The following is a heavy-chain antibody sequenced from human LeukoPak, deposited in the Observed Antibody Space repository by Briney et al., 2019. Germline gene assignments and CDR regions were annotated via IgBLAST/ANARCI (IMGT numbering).Heavy chain of an antibody. CDR1: GGSFSGYY. D-gene: IGHD6-6*01. CDR3: ARMDSSSSSDY. V-gene: IGHV4-34*01. CDR2: INHSGST. Sequence: SETLSLTCAVYGGSFSGYYWSWIRQPPGKGLEWIGEINHSGSTNYNPSLKSRVTISVDTSKNQFSLKLSSVTAADTAVYYCARMDSSSSSDYWDQGTLVTVSS. J-gene: IGHJ4*02.